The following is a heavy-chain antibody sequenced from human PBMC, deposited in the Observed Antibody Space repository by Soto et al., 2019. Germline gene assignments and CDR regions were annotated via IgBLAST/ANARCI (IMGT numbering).Heavy chain of an antibody. CDR2: ISAGGGST. V-gene: IGHV3-23*01. CDR3: AKGKYSSSHFDY. J-gene: IGHJ4*02. CDR1: GFTFSSYA. D-gene: IGHD6-13*01. Sequence: PGGSLRLACAASGFTFSSYAMTWVRQAPGKGLEWVSAISAGGGSTYYAASVKGHFIISRDNSKNTLYLQMNSLRAEDTAVYYCAKGKYSSSHFDYWGQGTLVTVSS.